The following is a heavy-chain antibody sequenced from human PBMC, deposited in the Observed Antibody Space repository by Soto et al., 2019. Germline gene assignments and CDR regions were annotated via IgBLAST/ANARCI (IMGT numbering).Heavy chain of an antibody. CDR2: IYYSGST. D-gene: IGHD3-16*01. Sequence: QVQLQESGPGLVKPSETLSLTCTVSGGSISSYYWRWIRQPPGQGLEWIGYIYYSGSTNYNPSLKSRVTISVDTSKNQFSLKLSSVTAADTAVYYCARQPRGPHDYYYRDVLGKGTTVTVSS. J-gene: IGHJ6*03. CDR1: GGSISSYY. CDR3: ARQPRGPHDYYYRDV. V-gene: IGHV4-59*08.